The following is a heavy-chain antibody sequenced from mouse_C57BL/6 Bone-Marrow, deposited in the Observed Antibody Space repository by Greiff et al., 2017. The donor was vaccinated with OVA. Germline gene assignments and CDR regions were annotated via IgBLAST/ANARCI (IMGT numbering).Heavy chain of an antibody. CDR1: GYFITSDY. D-gene: IGHD1-1*01. J-gene: IGHJ2*01. CDR3: ARVRGGSYYGSSYPYYFDY. CDR2: ISYSGST. V-gene: IGHV3-8*01. Sequence: EVKLVESGPGLAKPSQTLSLTCSVTGYFITSDYWNWIRKFPGNKLEYMGYISYSGSTYYNPSLKSRISITRDTSKNQYYLQLNSVTTEDTATYYCARVRGGSYYGSSYPYYFDYWGQGTTLTVSS.